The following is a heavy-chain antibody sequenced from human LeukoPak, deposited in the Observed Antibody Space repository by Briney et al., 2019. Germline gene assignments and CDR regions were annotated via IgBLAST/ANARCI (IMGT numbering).Heavy chain of an antibody. CDR1: GYTFTSYG. CDR2: ISAYNGNT. Sequence: ASVNVSCKASGYTFTSYGISWVRQAPGQGLEWMGWISAYNGNTNYAQKLQGRVTMTRDTSTSTAYMELRSLRSDDTAVYYCARDNYYDNSRYYYLPWGQGTLVTVSS. CDR3: ARDNYYDNSRYYYLP. V-gene: IGHV1-18*01. J-gene: IGHJ5*02. D-gene: IGHD3-22*01.